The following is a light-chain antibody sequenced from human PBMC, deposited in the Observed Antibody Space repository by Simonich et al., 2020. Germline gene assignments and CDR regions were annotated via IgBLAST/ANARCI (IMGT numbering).Light chain of an antibody. CDR3: SSYTSSSTWVV. Sequence: QSALTQPASVSGSPGPSITISCTGTSSEVGGYNYDSWYQHHPGKAPKLMIYDVSRLPSGVSNSFSGAKSGNTASLTIYGLQAEDEADYYCSSYTSSSTWVVFGGGTKLTVL. J-gene: IGLJ2*01. CDR1: SSEVGGYNY. CDR2: DVS. V-gene: IGLV2-14*03.